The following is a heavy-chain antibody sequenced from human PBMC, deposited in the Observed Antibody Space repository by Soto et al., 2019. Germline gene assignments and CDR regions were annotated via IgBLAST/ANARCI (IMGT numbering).Heavy chain of an antibody. J-gene: IGHJ5*02. CDR2: FSGTGGYT. Sequence: GGSLRLSCAVSGFTLSSYAMIWVRQAPGKGLEWVSTFSGTGGYTYYADSVKGRFTISRDDSKNTLFLHMNSLRAADTAVYYCARGQRALITYGPFDPWGQGTLVTVSS. V-gene: IGHV3-23*01. CDR1: GFTLSSYA. CDR3: ARGQRALITYGPFDP. D-gene: IGHD4-17*01.